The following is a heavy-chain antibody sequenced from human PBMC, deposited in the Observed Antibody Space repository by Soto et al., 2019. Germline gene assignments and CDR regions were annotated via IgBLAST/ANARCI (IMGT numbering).Heavy chain of an antibody. CDR1: GYTFTGYY. V-gene: IGHV1-2*04. CDR2: INPNSGGT. D-gene: IGHD2-2*01. J-gene: IGHJ6*02. Sequence: ASVEVCCKASGYTFTGYYRQWVRQAPGQGLEWMGWINPNSGGTNYAQKFQGWVTMTRDTSVSTAYMELSRLRSDDTAVYYCAREERYCSSTSCYYGMDVWGQGTTVTVSS. CDR3: AREERYCSSTSCYYGMDV.